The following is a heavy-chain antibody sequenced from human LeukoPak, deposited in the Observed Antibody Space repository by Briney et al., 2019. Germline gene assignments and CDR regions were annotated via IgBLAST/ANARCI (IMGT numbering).Heavy chain of an antibody. CDR2: INPNSGGT. V-gene: IGHV1-2*02. J-gene: IGHJ3*02. Sequence: ASVKVSCKASGYTFTGYYMHWVRHAPGQGLEWMGWINPNSGGTNYAQKFQGRVTMTRDTSISTAYMELSRLRADDTAVYYCARDTGGASAFDIWGQGTMVTVSS. CDR3: ARDTGGASAFDI. D-gene: IGHD3-16*01. CDR1: GYTFTGYY.